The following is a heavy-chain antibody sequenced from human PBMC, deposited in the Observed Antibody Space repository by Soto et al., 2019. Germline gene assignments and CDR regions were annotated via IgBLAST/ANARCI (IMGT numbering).Heavy chain of an antibody. Sequence: GGSLRLSCVASGFTFRAYSMSWARQAPGQGLEWVSSITSRSTYIYYTRSVEGRFTISRDDAKNSLHLQMNSLRAEDTAVYYYARDLLEGYGHARQPDYWGQGTLVTVSS. D-gene: IGHD5-18*01. CDR2: ITSRSTYI. V-gene: IGHV3-21*06. CDR3: ARDLLEGYGHARQPDY. J-gene: IGHJ4*02. CDR1: GFTFRAYS.